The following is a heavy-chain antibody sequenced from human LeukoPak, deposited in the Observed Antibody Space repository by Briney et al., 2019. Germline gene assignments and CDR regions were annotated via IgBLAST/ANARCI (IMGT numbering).Heavy chain of an antibody. CDR3: ASYGSSGSDY. Sequence: GGSLRLSCAASGFTFSSYAMHWVRQAPGKGLEWVAVISYDGSNKYYADSVKGRFTISRDNSKNTLYLQMNSLRAEDTAVYYCASYGSSGSDYWGQGTLVTVSS. D-gene: IGHD6-19*01. CDR2: ISYDGSNK. J-gene: IGHJ4*02. V-gene: IGHV3-30-3*01. CDR1: GFTFSSYA.